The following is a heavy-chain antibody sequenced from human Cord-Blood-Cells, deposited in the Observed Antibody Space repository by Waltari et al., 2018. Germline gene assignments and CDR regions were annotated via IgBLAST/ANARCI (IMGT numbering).Heavy chain of an antibody. CDR3: AKEALTDCSSTSCYSPFDY. Sequence: EVQLVESGGGLVQPGRSLRLSCAASGFTFDDYAMPWVRQAPGTGLEWVSGISWNSGSIGYADSVKGRFTISRDNAKNSLYLQMNSLRAEDTALYYCAKEALTDCSSTSCYSPFDYWGQGTLVTVSS. D-gene: IGHD2-2*01. CDR1: GFTFDDYA. V-gene: IGHV3-9*01. J-gene: IGHJ4*02. CDR2: ISWNSGSI.